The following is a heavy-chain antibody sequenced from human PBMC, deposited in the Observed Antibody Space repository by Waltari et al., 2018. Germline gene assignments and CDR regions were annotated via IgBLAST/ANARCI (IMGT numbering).Heavy chain of an antibody. CDR2: IRSDGSNI. CDR3: ATYSASRGFNY. D-gene: IGHD6-13*01. CDR1: GCTFSTSG. V-gene: IGHV3-30*02. Sequence: QVQLVESGGGVVQPGDALRLSCLASGCTFSTSGLHCVRQAPGKGLEWVAYIRSDGSNINYADSVKGRFTISRDNSKNTLYLQMNSLRAEDTAVYYCATYSASRGFNYWGQGTLVTVSS. J-gene: IGHJ4*02.